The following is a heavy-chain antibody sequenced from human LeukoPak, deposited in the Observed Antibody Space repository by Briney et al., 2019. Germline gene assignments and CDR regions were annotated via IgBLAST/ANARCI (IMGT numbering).Heavy chain of an antibody. CDR2: IRYDGTKK. CDR3: AAGDYNNDY. V-gene: IGHV3-30*02. J-gene: IGHJ4*02. CDR1: GFTFSSYA. D-gene: IGHD1-14*01. Sequence: PGGSLRLSCAASGFTFSSYAMHWVRQAPGKGLEWVAFIRYDGTKKYYADSVKGRFTISRDNSKNTLYLQMNSLRAEDTAVYYCAAGDYNNDYWGQGTLVTVSS.